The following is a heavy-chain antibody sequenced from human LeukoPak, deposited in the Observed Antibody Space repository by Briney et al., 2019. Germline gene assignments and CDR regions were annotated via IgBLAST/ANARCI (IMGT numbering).Heavy chain of an antibody. V-gene: IGHV4-4*09. CDR1: GGSISSYY. CDR3: ARQYWSGSDYFDH. CDR2: IYTSGST. Sequence: SETLSLTCTVSGGSISSYYWSWIRQPPGKGLEWIGYIYTSGSTNYNPSLKSRVTISVDTSKNQFSLKLRSVTAADTAVYYCARQYWSGSDYFDHWGQGTLVTVSS. D-gene: IGHD2/OR15-2a*01. J-gene: IGHJ4*02.